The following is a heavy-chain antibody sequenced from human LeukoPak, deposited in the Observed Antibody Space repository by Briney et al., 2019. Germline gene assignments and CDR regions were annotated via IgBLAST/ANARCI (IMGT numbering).Heavy chain of an antibody. CDR1: GGSISRHY. D-gene: IGHD5-18*01. V-gene: IGHV4-59*08. CDR3: ARHVGPGYSYGFDN. J-gene: IGHJ4*02. Sequence: SETLSLTCTVSGGSISRHYWNWIRQAPGKGLEWIGYISYSGSTNYNPSLKSRVTISVDTSKNQFSLKLSSVAAADTAVFYCARHVGPGYSYGFDNWGQGTLVTVSS. CDR2: ISYSGST.